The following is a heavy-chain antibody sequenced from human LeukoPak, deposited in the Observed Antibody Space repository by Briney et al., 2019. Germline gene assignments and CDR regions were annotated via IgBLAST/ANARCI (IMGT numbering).Heavy chain of an antibody. CDR3: ARVWYYYDSSGYYPSRAAFDI. D-gene: IGHD3-22*01. Sequence: GGSLRLSCAASGFTFSSYSMNWVRQAPGKGLEWVSYISSSSSTIYYADSVKGRFTISRDNAKNSLYLQMNSLRAEDTAVYYCARVWYYYDSSGYYPSRAAFDIWGQGTMVTVSS. CDR2: ISSSSSTI. J-gene: IGHJ3*02. V-gene: IGHV3-48*04. CDR1: GFTFSSYS.